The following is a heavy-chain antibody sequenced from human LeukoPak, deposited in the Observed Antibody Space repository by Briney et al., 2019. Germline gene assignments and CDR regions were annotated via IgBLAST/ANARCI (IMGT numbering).Heavy chain of an antibody. J-gene: IGHJ4*02. Sequence: PGGSLRLSCAASGFTLSNYNMNWVRQAPGKGLEWVSSISSSGSIDYSDSVKGRFTFSRDNAKNSLYLQMNSLRVEDTAVYYCARGPDPRGFGYVWGSYRQIDYWGQGTLVTVSS. V-gene: IGHV3-69-1*01. CDR2: ISSSGSI. D-gene: IGHD3-16*02. CDR3: ARGPDPRGFGYVWGSYRQIDY. CDR1: GFTLSNYN.